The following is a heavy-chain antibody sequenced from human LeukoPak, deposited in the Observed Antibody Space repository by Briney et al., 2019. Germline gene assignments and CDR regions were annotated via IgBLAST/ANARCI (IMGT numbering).Heavy chain of an antibody. J-gene: IGHJ6*02. CDR1: GYTFTSYD. D-gene: IGHD3-16*02. CDR2: MNPNSGNT. CDR3: ARVRPPLYYNYVWGSYRPPYYYYYGMDV. Sequence: ASVKVSCKASGYTFTSYDINWVRQATGQGLEWMGWMNPNSGNTGYAQKFQGRVTMTRNTSISTAYMELSSLRSEDTAVYYCARVRPPLYYNYVWGSYRPPYYYYYGMDVWGQGTTVTVSS. V-gene: IGHV1-8*01.